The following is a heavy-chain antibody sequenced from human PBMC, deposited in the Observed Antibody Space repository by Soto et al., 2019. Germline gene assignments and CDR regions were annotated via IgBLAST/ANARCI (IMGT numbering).Heavy chain of an antibody. D-gene: IGHD2-2*01. CDR1: GFSFSSYW. V-gene: IGHV3-74*01. CDR3: AKGVPAATRYFQH. CDR2: INSDGSSA. J-gene: IGHJ1*01. Sequence: VQLVESGGGLVQPGGSLRLSCAASGFSFSSYWMHWVRHAPGKGLVWVSRINSDGSSATHADSVKGRFTISRDNAKNTLYLQMNSLTPEDTAVYYCAKGVPAATRYFQHWGQGTLVTVSS.